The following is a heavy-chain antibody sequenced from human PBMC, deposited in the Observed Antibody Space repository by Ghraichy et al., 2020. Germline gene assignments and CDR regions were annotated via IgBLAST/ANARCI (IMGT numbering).Heavy chain of an antibody. CDR3: AKAGSISYYDY. V-gene: IGHV3-23*01. CDR1: GFTFSTYT. Sequence: GESLNISCAASGFTFSTYTMAWVREAPGKGLEWVSDISSTGDRTYYTDSVKGRFTTSRDNSRNTLSLQMDSLRVEDTALYYCAKAGSISYYDYWGQGTLVTVSS. D-gene: IGHD6-13*01. J-gene: IGHJ4*02. CDR2: ISSTGDRT.